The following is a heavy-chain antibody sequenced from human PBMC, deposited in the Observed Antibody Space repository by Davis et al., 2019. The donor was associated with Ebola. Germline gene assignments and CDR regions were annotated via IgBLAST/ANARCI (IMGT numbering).Heavy chain of an antibody. J-gene: IGHJ4*02. CDR1: GGTFSSYA. CDR3: ARRVGARSGFDS. CDR2: IIPILGIA. D-gene: IGHD1-26*01. V-gene: IGHV1-69*04. Sequence: AASVKVSCKASGGTFSSYAISWVRQAPGQGLEWMGRIIPILGIANYAQKFQGRVTITADKSTSTAYMELSSLRSDDTAVYYCARRVGARSGFDSWGQGSLVTVSS.